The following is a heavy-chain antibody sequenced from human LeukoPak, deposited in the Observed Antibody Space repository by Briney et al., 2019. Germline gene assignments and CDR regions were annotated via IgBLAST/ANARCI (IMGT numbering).Heavy chain of an antibody. V-gene: IGHV1-69*05. Sequence: GASVKVSCKTSGGTFSSYAISWVRQAPGQGLEWMGGIIPIFGTANYAQKFQGRVAITTDESTSTAYMELSSLRSEDTAVYYCARVSYGDYVDYWGQGTLVTVSS. CDR3: ARVSYGDYVDY. CDR1: GGTFSSYA. J-gene: IGHJ4*02. D-gene: IGHD4-17*01. CDR2: IIPIFGTA.